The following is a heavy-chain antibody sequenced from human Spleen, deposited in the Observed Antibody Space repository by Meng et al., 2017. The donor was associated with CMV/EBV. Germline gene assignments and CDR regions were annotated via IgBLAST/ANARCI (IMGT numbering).Heavy chain of an antibody. CDR3: ARERDYQVGYRSYGMDV. V-gene: IGHV3-30*04. CDR2: ISYDGSNH. D-gene: IGHD5-24*01. Sequence: GESLKISCAASGFTFSSYSIHWVRQAPGKGLEWAALISYDGSNHYYADSAKGRFTISRDNSQNTLYLQMNGLRTEDTAVYYCARERDYQVGYRSYGMDVWGQGTTVTVSS. J-gene: IGHJ6*02. CDR1: GFTFSSYS.